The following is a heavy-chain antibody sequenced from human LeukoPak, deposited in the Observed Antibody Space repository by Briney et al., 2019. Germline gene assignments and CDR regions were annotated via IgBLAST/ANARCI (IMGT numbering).Heavy chain of an antibody. CDR2: ISGSGDSA. D-gene: IGHD6-13*01. J-gene: IGHJ5*02. Sequence: GGSLRLSCAASGFTFSSHAMSWVRQAPGKGLEWVAGISGSGDSAYYADSVKGRFTISRDNSKNTLYLQMNRLRAEDTAVYYCAKGKIDSSTRYNLCLDPWGQGTLVTVSS. CDR1: GFTFSSHA. CDR3: AKGKIDSSTRYNLCLDP. V-gene: IGHV3-23*01.